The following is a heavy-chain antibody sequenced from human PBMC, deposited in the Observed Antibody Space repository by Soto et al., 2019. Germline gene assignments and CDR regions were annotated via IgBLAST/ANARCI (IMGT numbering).Heavy chain of an antibody. CDR3: AREDFWSGYYTGWFDP. D-gene: IGHD3-3*01. J-gene: IGHJ5*02. V-gene: IGHV1-2*04. CDR1: GYTFTGYY. CDR2: INPNSGGT. Sequence: QVQLVQSGAEVKKPGASVKVSCKASGYTFTGYYMHWVRQAPGQGLEWMGWINPNSGGTNYAQRFQGWVTMTRDTSISTAFMELSRLRSDDTAVYYCAREDFWSGYYTGWFDPWGQGTLVTVSS.